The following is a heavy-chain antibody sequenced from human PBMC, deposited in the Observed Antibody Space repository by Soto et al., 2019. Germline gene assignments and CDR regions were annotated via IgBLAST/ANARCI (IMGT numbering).Heavy chain of an antibody. Sequence: SETLSLTCTVSGGSISSSSYYWGWIRQPPGKGLEWIGSIYYSGSTYYNPSLKSRVTISVDTSKNQFSLKLSSVTAADTAVYYCARLPPGEVPDYWGQGTLVTVSS. CDR2: IYYSGST. D-gene: IGHD3-10*01. CDR3: ARLPPGEVPDY. V-gene: IGHV4-39*01. J-gene: IGHJ4*02. CDR1: GGSISSSSYY.